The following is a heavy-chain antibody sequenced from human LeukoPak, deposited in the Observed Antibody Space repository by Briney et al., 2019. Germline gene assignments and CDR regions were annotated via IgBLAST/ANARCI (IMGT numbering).Heavy chain of an antibody. V-gene: IGHV1-18*01. D-gene: IGHD2-2*01. CDR2: ISAYNGNT. CDR3: ARSSGGYQLHNAFDI. CDR1: GYTFTSYG. Sequence: ASVKVPCKASGYTFTSYGISWVRQAPGQGLEWVGWISAYNGNTNCEKKLRGRVTMTTDTSTSTAYMELRSLRSDDTGVYYCARSSGGYQLHNAFDIWGQGTMVTVSS. J-gene: IGHJ3*02.